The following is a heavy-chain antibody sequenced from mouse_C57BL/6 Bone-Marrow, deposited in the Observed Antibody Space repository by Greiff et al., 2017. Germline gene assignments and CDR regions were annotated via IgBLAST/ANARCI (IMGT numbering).Heavy chain of an antibody. D-gene: IGHD1-1*01. CDR2: IDPEDGDT. CDR3: TTPFTTVVATRAY. Sequence: VQLQQSGAELVRPGASVKLSCTASGFNIKDYYMHWVKQRPEQGLEWIGRIDPEDGDTEYAPKFQGKATMTADTSSNTAYLPLSSLTSEDSAVYYCTTPFTTVVATRAYWGQGTLVTGSA. CDR1: GFNIKDYY. J-gene: IGHJ3*01. V-gene: IGHV14-1*01.